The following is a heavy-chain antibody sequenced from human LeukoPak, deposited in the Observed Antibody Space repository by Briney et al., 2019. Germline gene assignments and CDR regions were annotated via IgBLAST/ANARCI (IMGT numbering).Heavy chain of an antibody. CDR1: GFTFSDYY. D-gene: IGHD1-26*01. CDR2: ISSSGSAV. V-gene: IGHV3-11*04. CDR3: ARARGSYAFDY. J-gene: IGHJ4*02. Sequence: PGGSLRLSCSASGFTFSDYYMSWIRQAPGKGLEWVSYISSSGSAVYYADSVRGRFIISRDNAKNSLHLQMNSLRAEDTAVYYCARARGSYAFDYWGQGSLATVSS.